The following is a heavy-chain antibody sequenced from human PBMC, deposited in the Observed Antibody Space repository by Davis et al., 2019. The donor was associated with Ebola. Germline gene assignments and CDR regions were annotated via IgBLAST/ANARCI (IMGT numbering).Heavy chain of an antibody. CDR1: GYTFTSYA. CDR3: ARFNTMVRGGSAPYYYYGMDV. J-gene: IGHJ6*02. V-gene: IGHV1-3*01. Sequence: ASVKVSCKASGYTFTSYAMHWVRQAPGQRLEWMGWINAGNGNTKYSQKFQGRVTITRDTSASTAYMELSSLRSEDTAVYYCARFNTMVRGGSAPYYYYGMDVWGQGTTVTVSS. CDR2: INAGNGNT. D-gene: IGHD3-10*01.